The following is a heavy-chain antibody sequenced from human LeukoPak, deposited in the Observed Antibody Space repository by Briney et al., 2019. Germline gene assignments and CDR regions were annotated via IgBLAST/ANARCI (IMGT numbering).Heavy chain of an antibody. V-gene: IGHV3-21*01. CDR3: ARESNYDSSGYSNFDY. CDR1: GFTFSSYS. D-gene: IGHD3-22*01. J-gene: IGHJ4*02. CDR2: ISSSSSYI. Sequence: PGGSLRLSCAASGFTFSSYSMNWVRQAPGKGLEWVSSISSSSSYIYYADSVKGRFTISRDNAKNSLYLQMNSLRAEDTAVYYCARESNYDSSGYSNFDYWGQGTLVTVSS.